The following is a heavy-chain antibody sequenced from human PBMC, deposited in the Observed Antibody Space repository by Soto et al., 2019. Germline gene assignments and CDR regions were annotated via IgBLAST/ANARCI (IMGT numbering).Heavy chain of an antibody. CDR1: GFSFSNYG. Sequence: QVQLVESGGGVVQPGGSLRLSCAASGFSFSNYGMHWVRQAPGKGLEWVAVVWFDGSKKYYADSVKGRFTISRDNSKNTLDLQMNSLGAEDTAVYFCVRDEDYYEIRGGASSDYFDYWGQGTLVTVSS. CDR3: VRDEDYYEIRGGASSDYFDY. J-gene: IGHJ4*02. D-gene: IGHD3-22*01. CDR2: VWFDGSKK. V-gene: IGHV3-33*01.